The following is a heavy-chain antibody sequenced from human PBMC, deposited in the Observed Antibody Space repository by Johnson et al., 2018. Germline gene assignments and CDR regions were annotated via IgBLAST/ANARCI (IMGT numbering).Heavy chain of an antibody. J-gene: IGHJ3*02. CDR1: GGTFSSYA. CDR3: ARDWADFDI. CDR2: IIPIFGTA. D-gene: IGHD7-27*01. V-gene: IGHV1-69*12. Sequence: QVQLVQSGAEVKKPGSSVKVSCKASGGTFSSYAISWVRQAPGPGLEWMGGIIPIFGTANYAPKFQGRVTITADESTSTANMELGSLRCEATAVYYCARDWADFDIWGPGTMVTVSS.